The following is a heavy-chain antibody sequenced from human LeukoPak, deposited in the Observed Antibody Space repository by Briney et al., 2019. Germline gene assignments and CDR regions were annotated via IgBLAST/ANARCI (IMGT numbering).Heavy chain of an antibody. D-gene: IGHD1-26*01. Sequence: GRSLRLSCAASGFTFSSYGMHWVRQAPGKGLEWVAVIWYDGSNKYYADSVKGRFTISRDNSKNTLYLQMNSLRAEDTAVYYCAKEGEPELRSEFDYWGQGTLVTVSS. J-gene: IGHJ4*02. CDR2: IWYDGSNK. V-gene: IGHV3-33*06. CDR1: GFTFSSYG. CDR3: AKEGEPELRSEFDY.